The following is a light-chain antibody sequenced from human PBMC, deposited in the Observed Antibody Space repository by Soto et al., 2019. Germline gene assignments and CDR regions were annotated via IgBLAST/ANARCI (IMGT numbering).Light chain of an antibody. V-gene: IGKV1-39*01. Sequence: DIQMTQSPSSLSASVGDRVTITCRASQNIRNYLNWYQQRPGKPPYLLVYAASNLRGGVPSRFSGSGSWTVFTLTINSLQPEDFATYYCQQIHSTSSYTFGQGTRVDIK. CDR1: QNIRNY. J-gene: IGKJ2*01. CDR3: QQIHSTSSYT. CDR2: AAS.